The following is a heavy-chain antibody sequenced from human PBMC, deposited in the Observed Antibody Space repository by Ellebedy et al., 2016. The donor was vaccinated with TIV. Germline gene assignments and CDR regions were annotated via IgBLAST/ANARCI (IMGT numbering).Heavy chain of an antibody. J-gene: IGHJ4*02. V-gene: IGHV3-53*01. Sequence: GESLKISCAASGFTVSSNYMSWVRQAPGKGLEWVSVIYSGGSTYYADSVKGRFTISRDNSKNTLYLQMNSLRAEDTAVYYCARGIPKWSAEAYFDYWGQGTLVTVSS. D-gene: IGHD2-15*01. CDR2: IYSGGST. CDR1: GFTVSSNY. CDR3: ARGIPKWSAEAYFDY.